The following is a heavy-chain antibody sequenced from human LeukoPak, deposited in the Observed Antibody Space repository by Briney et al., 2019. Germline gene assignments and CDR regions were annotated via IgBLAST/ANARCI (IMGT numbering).Heavy chain of an antibody. V-gene: IGHV4-30-2*01. CDR2: ISHSGST. J-gene: IGHJ4*02. Sequence: SQTLSLTCTVSDDSISSGAYYWTWIRQPPGKGLEWIGYISHSGSTYYNPSLKSRVTISVDMSKNQFSLKLSSVTAADTAVYYCAREFVSPRGGDYFDYWGQGTLVTVSS. D-gene: IGHD3-10*01. CDR1: DDSISSGAYY. CDR3: AREFVSPRGGDYFDY.